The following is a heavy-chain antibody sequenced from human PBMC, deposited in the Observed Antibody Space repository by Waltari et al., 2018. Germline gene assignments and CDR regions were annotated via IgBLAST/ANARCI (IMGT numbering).Heavy chain of an antibody. J-gene: IGHJ3*01. Sequence: QLHLQESGPGLVKPSETLSLTCRVSRDSLTSHRPYWGWIRQPPGKGPEWTGTISYSGATYNNPSLKSRVTISVDTSKNQYSLKLTSVTAADTAVYYCATYIGASIGTAAFDVWGQGTMVTVSS. D-gene: IGHD5-12*01. CDR1: RDSLTSHRPY. V-gene: IGHV4-39*01. CDR2: ISYSGAT. CDR3: ATYIGASIGTAAFDV.